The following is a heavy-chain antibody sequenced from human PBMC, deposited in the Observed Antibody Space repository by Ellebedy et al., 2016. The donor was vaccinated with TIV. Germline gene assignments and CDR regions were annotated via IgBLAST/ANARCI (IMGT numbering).Heavy chain of an antibody. Sequence: GGSLRLXXVASGFTFTNYAMGLVRQAPGKGLEWDSLISGSGGSTYYADSVKGRFTISRDNSKNTLYLLMNSLRADDTAVYYCAKRDLVAGAGECWGQGTLVTVSS. CDR3: AKRDLVAGAGEC. V-gene: IGHV3-23*01. CDR1: GFTFTNYA. CDR2: ISGSGGST. D-gene: IGHD6-19*01. J-gene: IGHJ1*01.